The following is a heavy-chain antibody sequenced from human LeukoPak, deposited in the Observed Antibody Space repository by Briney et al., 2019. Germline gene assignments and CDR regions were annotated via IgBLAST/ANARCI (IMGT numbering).Heavy chain of an antibody. J-gene: IGHJ4*02. CDR2: FDPEDGET. Sequence: ASVKVSCKVSGYTLTELPMHWVRQAPGKGLEWMGGFDPEDGETIYAQKFQGRVTMTEDTSTDTAYMELSSLRSEDTAVYYCATSIAVAGFSFDYWGQGTLVTVSS. CDR3: ATSIAVAGFSFDY. V-gene: IGHV1-24*01. D-gene: IGHD6-19*01. CDR1: GYTLTELP.